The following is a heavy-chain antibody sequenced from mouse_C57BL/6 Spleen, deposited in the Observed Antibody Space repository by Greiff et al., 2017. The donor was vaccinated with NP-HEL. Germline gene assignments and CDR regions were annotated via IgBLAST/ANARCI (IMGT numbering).Heavy chain of an antibody. CDR3: ARELGQFAY. CDR1: GYTFTSYW. J-gene: IGHJ3*01. V-gene: IGHV1-61*01. D-gene: IGHD4-1*01. CDR2: IYPSDSET. Sequence: QVQLQQPGAELVRPGSSVKLSCKASGYTFTSYWMDWVKQRPGQGLEWIGNIYPSDSETHYNQKFKDKATLTVDKSSSTAYMQLSSLTSEDSAVYYCARELGQFAYWGQGTLSLSLQ.